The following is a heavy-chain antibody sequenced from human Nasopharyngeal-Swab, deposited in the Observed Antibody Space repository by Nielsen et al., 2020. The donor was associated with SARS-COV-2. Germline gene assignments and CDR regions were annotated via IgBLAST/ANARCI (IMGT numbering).Heavy chain of an antibody. CDR1: GGSISSYY. CDR2: IHSSGST. Sequence: SDTLSLTCTVSGVTVSGGSISSYYWSRIRQPPGKGLEWIGYIHSSGSTKYNPSLKSRVTISVDTSKNQFSLKLSSVTAADTAVYYCAREYYDILTGYSRFEYWGQGTLVTVSS. J-gene: IGHJ4*02. V-gene: IGHV4-59*01. D-gene: IGHD3-9*01. CDR3: AREYYDILTGYSRFEY.